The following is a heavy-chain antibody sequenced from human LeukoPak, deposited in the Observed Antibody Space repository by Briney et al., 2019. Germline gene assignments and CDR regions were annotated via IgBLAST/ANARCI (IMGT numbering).Heavy chain of an antibody. V-gene: IGHV3-7*01. D-gene: IGHD2-15*01. Sequence: GGSLRLSCGASGFTFSTYWMSWVRQAPGKGLEWVSNTKKDGSEKYYVDSVKGRFTISRDNAKNSLYLQMNSLRVEDTAVYYCVREGYCVFDFWGQGALVTVSS. CDR2: TKKDGSEK. CDR1: GFTFSTYW. CDR3: VREGYCVFDF. J-gene: IGHJ4*02.